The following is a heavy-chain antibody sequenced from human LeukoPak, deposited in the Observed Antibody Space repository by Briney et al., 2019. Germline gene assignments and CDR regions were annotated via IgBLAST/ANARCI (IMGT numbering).Heavy chain of an antibody. Sequence: GGSLRLSCATSGFTFSNYWMSWVRQAPGKGLEWVANINLRGSEKYYVDPVKGRFTISRDNANNSVYLQMNSLRSEDTAVYYCARDVDYANPRHDYWGQGTLVTVSS. CDR2: INLRGSEK. J-gene: IGHJ4*02. D-gene: IGHD4/OR15-4a*01. V-gene: IGHV3-7*01. CDR3: ARDVDYANPRHDY. CDR1: GFTFSNYW.